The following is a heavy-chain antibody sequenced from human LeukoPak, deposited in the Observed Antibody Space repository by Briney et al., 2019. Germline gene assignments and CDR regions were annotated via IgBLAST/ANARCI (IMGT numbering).Heavy chain of an antibody. V-gene: IGHV3-30*18. CDR3: AKGPDYADWRWYFQH. J-gene: IGHJ1*01. CDR2: ISYDGSNK. CDR1: GFTFSSYG. D-gene: IGHD4-17*01. Sequence: PGGSLRLSCAASGFTFSSYGMHWVRQAPGKGLEWVAVISYDGSNKYYADSVTGRFTISRDNSKNTLYLQMNSLRAEDTAVYYCAKGPDYADWRWYFQHWGQGTLVTVSS.